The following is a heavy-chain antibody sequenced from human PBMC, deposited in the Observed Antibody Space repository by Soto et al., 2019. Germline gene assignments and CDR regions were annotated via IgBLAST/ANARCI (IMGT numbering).Heavy chain of an antibody. D-gene: IGHD5-18*01. CDR2: IIPMFGTA. CDR1: GGTFSTYA. J-gene: IGHJ4*02. CDR3: ASGIQLWLRRINNGYSG. V-gene: IGHV1-69*12. Sequence: QVQRVQSGAEVKKPEPSVKFSCKAPGGTFSTYAISWVRQALGQGLEWMGGIIPMFGTANYAQRFQDRVTITADESTNTVYMELSSLRSEDTAVYFCASGIQLWLRRINNGYSGWGQGTLVTVSS.